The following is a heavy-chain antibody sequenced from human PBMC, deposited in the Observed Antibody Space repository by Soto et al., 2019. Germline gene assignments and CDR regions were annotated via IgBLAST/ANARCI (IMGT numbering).Heavy chain of an antibody. J-gene: IGHJ6*02. CDR1: GFTFSSYG. CDR2: IWYDGSNK. V-gene: IGHV3-33*01. CDR3: ARDPNIVLVPAAQDTYYYYGMDV. D-gene: IGHD2-2*01. Sequence: QVQLVESGGGVVQPGRSLRLSCAASGFTFSSYGMHWVRQAPGKGLEWVAVIWYDGSNKYYADSVKARFTISRDNSKNTLYLQMNSLRAEDTAVYYCARDPNIVLVPAAQDTYYYYGMDVWGQGTTVTVSS.